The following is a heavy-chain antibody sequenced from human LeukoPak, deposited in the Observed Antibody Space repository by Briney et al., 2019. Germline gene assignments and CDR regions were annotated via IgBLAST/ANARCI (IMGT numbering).Heavy chain of an antibody. J-gene: IGHJ4*02. D-gene: IGHD3-22*01. V-gene: IGHV1-2*02. CDR3: ARTYYYDSSGYPLDY. Sequence: NPNSGGTNYAQKFQGRVTMTRDTSISTAYMELSRLRSDDTAVYYCARTYYYDSSGYPLDYWGQGTLVTVSS. CDR2: NPNSGGT.